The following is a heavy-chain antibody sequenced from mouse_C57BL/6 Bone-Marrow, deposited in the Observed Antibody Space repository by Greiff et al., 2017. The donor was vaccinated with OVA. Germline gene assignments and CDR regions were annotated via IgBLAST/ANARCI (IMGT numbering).Heavy chain of an antibody. Sequence: EVKLVESGGGLVQPGGSLKLSCAASGFTFSDYYMYWVRQTPEKRLEWVAYISNGGGSTYYPDTVKGRFTISRDNAKNTLYLQMSRLKSEDTAMYYCERGYSNKGFAYWGQGTLVTVSA. CDR3: ERGYSNKGFAY. V-gene: IGHV5-12*01. J-gene: IGHJ3*01. CDR2: ISNGGGST. D-gene: IGHD2-5*01. CDR1: GFTFSDYY.